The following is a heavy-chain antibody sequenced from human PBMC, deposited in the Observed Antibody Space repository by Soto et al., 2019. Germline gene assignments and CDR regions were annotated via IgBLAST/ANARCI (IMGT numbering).Heavy chain of an antibody. CDR1: GGTFSSYA. Sequence: GASVKVSCKASGGTFSSYAISWVRQAPGQGLEWMGGIIPIFGTANYAQKFQGRVTITADESTSTAYMELSSLRSEDTAVYYCARDRSLLGITMVRGPSLDGYYYYYRMDVWGQGTTVTVSS. D-gene: IGHD3-10*01. J-gene: IGHJ6*02. V-gene: IGHV1-69*13. CDR2: IIPIFGTA. CDR3: ARDRSLLGITMVRGPSLDGYYYYYRMDV.